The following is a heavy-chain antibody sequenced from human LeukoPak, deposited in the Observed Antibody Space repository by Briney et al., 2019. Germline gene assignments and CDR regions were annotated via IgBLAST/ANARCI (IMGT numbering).Heavy chain of an antibody. CDR3: ARRSRGSAAGTAWFDP. CDR2: IYYSGST. CDR1: GGSISSYY. V-gene: IGHV4-59*08. J-gene: IGHJ5*02. Sequence: PSETLSLTCTVSGGSISSYYWSWIRHPPGKGLEWIGYIYYSGSTNYNPSHKSRVTISVDTSTNQCSLKLSSETAADTAVYYCARRSRGSAAGTAWFDPWGQGTLVTVSS. D-gene: IGHD6-13*01.